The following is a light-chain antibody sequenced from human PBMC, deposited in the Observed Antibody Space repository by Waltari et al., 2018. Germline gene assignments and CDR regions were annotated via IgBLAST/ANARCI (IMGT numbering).Light chain of an antibody. Sequence: QLVLTQSPSASASLGASVKLTCTLSSGHSNYAIAWHQQQPEKGPRYLRKLNRDGSHNKEDGIPDRFSGATSGAERYLTISSLQSEDEADYYCQTWDTGIVVFGGGTKLTVL. J-gene: IGLJ2*01. CDR3: QTWDTGIVV. V-gene: IGLV4-69*01. CDR1: SGHSNYA. CDR2: LNRDGSH.